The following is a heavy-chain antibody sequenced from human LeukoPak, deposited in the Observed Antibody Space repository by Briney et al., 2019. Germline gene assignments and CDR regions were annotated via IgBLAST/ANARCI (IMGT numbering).Heavy chain of an antibody. D-gene: IGHD4-11*01. CDR3: ARRDSNYDRYYYYYMDV. CDR2: ISAYNGNT. Sequence: ASVKVSCKASGYTFTSYGISWVRQAPGQGLEWMGWISAYNGNTNYAQKLQGRVTMTTDTSTSTAYMELRSLRSDDTAVYYCARRDSNYDRYYYYYMDVWGKGTTVTVSS. J-gene: IGHJ6*03. V-gene: IGHV1-18*01. CDR1: GYTFTSYG.